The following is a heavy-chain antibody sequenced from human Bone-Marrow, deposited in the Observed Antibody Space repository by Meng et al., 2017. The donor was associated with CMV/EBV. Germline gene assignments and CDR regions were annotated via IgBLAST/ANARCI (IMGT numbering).Heavy chain of an antibody. J-gene: IGHJ3*02. V-gene: IGHV3-30*02. Sequence: GESLKISCAASGFTFSSYGMHWVRQAPGKGLEWVAFIRYDGSNKYYADSVKGRFTISRDNSKNTLYLQMNSLRAEDTAVYYCAKLPPTSPYGSGTNDAFDIWGQGTMVTVSS. CDR1: GFTFSSYG. CDR2: IRYDGSNK. D-gene: IGHD3-10*01. CDR3: AKLPPTSPYGSGTNDAFDI.